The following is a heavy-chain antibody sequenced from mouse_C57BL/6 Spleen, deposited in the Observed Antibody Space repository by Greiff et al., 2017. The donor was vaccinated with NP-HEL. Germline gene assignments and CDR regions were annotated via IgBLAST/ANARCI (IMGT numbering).Heavy chain of an antibody. CDR1: GYTFTSYW. CDR2: IDPSASYT. V-gene: IGHV1-59*01. J-gene: IGHJ2*01. Sequence: VQLQQSGAELVRPGTSVKLSCKASGYTFTSYWMHWVKQRPGQGLEWIGVIDPSASYTNYNQKFKGKATLTVDTSSSTAYMQLSSLTSEDSAVYYCARYDGPFWLDYWGKGTTLTVSS. D-gene: IGHD2-3*01. CDR3: ARYDGPFWLDY.